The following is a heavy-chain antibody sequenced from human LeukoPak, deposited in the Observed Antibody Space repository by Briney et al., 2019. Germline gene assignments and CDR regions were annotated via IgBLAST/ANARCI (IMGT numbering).Heavy chain of an antibody. CDR3: ARPQRSGWVPFDS. V-gene: IGHV4-39*01. J-gene: IGHJ4*02. CDR2: IYYSGQT. CDR1: GASISGSSYY. Sequence: SETLSLTCTVSGASISGSSYYWRWIRQPPGKGLKWSASIYYSGQTYYSPSLKSRVTISVDTSKNQFSLKLSSVSAADTAVYYCARPQRSGWVPFDSWGQGTLVTVSS. D-gene: IGHD6-19*01.